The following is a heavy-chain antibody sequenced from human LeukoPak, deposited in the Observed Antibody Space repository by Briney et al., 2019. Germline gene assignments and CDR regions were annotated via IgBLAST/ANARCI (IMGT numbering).Heavy chain of an antibody. Sequence: GGSLRLSCEASGFGIEDFGMSWARQPPGKGLEWVSGVTWNGGSTGYAASVEGRFTISRDNAKNSLYLQMNSLRAEDTALYYCAMKFSRDYYYMDVWGKGTTVTVSS. J-gene: IGHJ6*03. CDR2: VTWNGGST. CDR1: GFGIEDFG. CDR3: AMKFSRDYYYMDV. V-gene: IGHV3-20*04.